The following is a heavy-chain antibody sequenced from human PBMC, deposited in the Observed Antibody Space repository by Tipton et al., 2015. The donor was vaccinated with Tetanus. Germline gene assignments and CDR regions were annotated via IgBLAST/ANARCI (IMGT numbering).Heavy chain of an antibody. J-gene: IGHJ4*02. V-gene: IGHV1-69*01. CDR1: GGTFINHA. D-gene: IGHD2-2*02. Sequence: QSGAEVKKPGSSVRISCKASGGTFINHALSWVRQAPGQGLVWVGCATPIFGTTNIAAKFQDRVTVSADDNTTYSELRSLRSDDTTIYYCAGAPSHMTLAYNYWGEGTQIAVSS. CDR3: AGAPSHMTLAYNY. CDR2: ATPIFGTT.